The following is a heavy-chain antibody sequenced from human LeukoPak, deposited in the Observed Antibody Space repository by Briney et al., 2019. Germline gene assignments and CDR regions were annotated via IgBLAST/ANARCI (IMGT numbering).Heavy chain of an antibody. D-gene: IGHD2-21*02. J-gene: IGHJ5*02. CDR2: IYHSGNT. V-gene: IGHV4-38-2*02. CDR3: GRVPPRRDYCYGVDCYWSWFDP. CDR1: GHSITSNFY. Sequence: SETLPLTCTVSGHSITSNFYWGWIRQPPGKGLEYIGSIYHSGNTQYNPSLKSRVTISIDTSNNQFSLNLRSVTAADTAVYYCGRVPPRRDYCYGVDCYWSWFDPWGQGTLVTVSS.